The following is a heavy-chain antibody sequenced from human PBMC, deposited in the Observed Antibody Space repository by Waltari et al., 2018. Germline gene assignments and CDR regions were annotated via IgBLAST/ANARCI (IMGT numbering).Heavy chain of an antibody. CDR3: VRESPIAVAGS. CDR2: IGGGGGHI. Sequence: EVQLLESGGGLVQPGGSLRLSCAASGFTFTNYPMSWVRQAPGKGLEWVSAIGGGGGHIYYADSVNGRFTISRDNSNNTVYRQMNSLRVDDTAVYYCVRESPIAVAGSWGQGTLVTVSS. J-gene: IGHJ4*02. CDR1: GFTFTNYP. D-gene: IGHD6-19*01. V-gene: IGHV3-23*01.